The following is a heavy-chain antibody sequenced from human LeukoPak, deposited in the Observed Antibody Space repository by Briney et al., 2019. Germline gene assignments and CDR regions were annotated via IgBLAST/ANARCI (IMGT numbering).Heavy chain of an antibody. J-gene: IGHJ4*02. CDR3: ARGRSVVPAGAY. V-gene: IGHV1-18*01. CDR2: ISPFTGNT. CDR1: GYTFANYG. D-gene: IGHD2-2*01. Sequence: GASVKVSCKASGYTFANYGISWVRQAPGQGLEWMGWISPFTGNTNYAQKLQDRVTLTTDTSTSTAYIEVRSLRFDDAAVYYCARGRSVVPAGAYWGQGTLVTVSS.